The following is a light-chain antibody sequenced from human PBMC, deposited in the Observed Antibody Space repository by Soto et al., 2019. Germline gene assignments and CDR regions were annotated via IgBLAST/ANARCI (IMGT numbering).Light chain of an antibody. J-gene: IGKJ5*01. CDR1: QSVSRN. V-gene: IGKV3-11*01. CDR3: QQRSNWPPIT. CDR2: DAS. Sequence: EVVLTQSPATLSVSPGDRATLSCRASQSVSRNLAWYQQKPGQAPRLLIYDASNRATGIPARFSGSGSGTDFTLTIDNLEPEDFAVYYCQQRSNWPPITFGQGTRLEI.